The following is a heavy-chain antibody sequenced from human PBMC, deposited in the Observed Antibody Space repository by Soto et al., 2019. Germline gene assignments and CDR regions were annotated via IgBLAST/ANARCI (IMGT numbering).Heavy chain of an antibody. Sequence: GESLKISCKGSGYSFTSYWISWVRQMPGKGLEWMGRIDPSDSYTNYSPSFQGHVTISADKSISTAYLQWSSLKASDTAMYYCARNLWGAEAGKDYYYGMDVWGQGTTATVSS. J-gene: IGHJ6*02. CDR3: ARNLWGAEAGKDYYYGMDV. D-gene: IGHD6-13*01. CDR1: GYSFTSYW. V-gene: IGHV5-10-1*01. CDR2: IDPSDSYT.